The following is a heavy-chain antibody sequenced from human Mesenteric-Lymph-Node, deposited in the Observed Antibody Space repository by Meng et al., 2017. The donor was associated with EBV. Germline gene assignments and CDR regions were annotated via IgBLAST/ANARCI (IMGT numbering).Heavy chain of an antibody. D-gene: IGHD3-3*02. Sequence: QVQLQQWGAGLLEPPETLSPTCEASGGSFSGYHWSWIRQPPGKGLEYIGEISQSGDTTYNPSLKSRVTISVDRSRNQFSLKMASVTAADTAVYYCARGAIFGIVITYFDYWSQGTLVTVSS. CDR1: GGSFSGYH. CDR3: ARGAIFGIVITYFDY. J-gene: IGHJ4*02. CDR2: ISQSGDT. V-gene: IGHV4-34*01.